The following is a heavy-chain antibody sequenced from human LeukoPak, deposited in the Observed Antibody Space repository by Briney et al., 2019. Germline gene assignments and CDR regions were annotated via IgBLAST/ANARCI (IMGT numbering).Heavy chain of an antibody. CDR3: ARDNSYRDSSWWFDP. CDR2: INPSGGST. V-gene: IGHV1-46*01. CDR1: GYTFTGYY. Sequence: ASVKVSCKASGYTFTGYYMHWVRQAPGQGLEWMGIINPSGGSTSYAQKFQGRVTMTRDTSTSTVYMELSSLRSEDTAVYYCARDNSYRDSSWWFDPWGQGTLVTVSS. D-gene: IGHD6-6*01. J-gene: IGHJ5*02.